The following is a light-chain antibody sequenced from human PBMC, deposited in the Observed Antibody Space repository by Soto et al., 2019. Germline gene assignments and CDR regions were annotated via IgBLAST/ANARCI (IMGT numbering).Light chain of an antibody. V-gene: IGKV1-5*01. CDR1: QTTNTW. Sequence: DIQMTQFPSTLSASVGDRVTITCRASQTTNTWLAWYQQKPGTAPKLLIYDASSLEGAIPSMFIASGSATEFTLTISSLQPADLATYYCQQYISYPYAFGQGTKVEIK. CDR2: DAS. J-gene: IGKJ2*01. CDR3: QQYISYPYA.